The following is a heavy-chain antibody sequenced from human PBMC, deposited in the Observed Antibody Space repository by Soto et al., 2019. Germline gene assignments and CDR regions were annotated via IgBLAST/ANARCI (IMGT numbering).Heavy chain of an antibody. J-gene: IGHJ6*02. CDR1: GGTFSSYA. D-gene: IGHD3-22*01. Sequence: ASVKVSCKASGGTFSSYAISWVRQAPGQGLEWMGGIIPIFGTANYAQKFQGRVTITADESTSTAYMELRSLRSDDTAVYYCARDQKGGYFEGYYYYGMDVWGQGTTVTVSS. CDR3: ARDQKGGYFEGYYYYGMDV. CDR2: IIPIFGTA. V-gene: IGHV1-69*13.